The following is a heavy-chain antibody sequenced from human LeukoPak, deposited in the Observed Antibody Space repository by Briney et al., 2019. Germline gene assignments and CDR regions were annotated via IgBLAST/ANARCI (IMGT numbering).Heavy chain of an antibody. CDR1: GGSISSYY. Sequence: SETLSLTCTVSGGSISSYYWSWIRQPPGKGLEWIGYIYYSGSTNYNPSLKSRVIMSVDTSKNQFSLKLSSVTAADTAVYYCARQDSSGYYYWGQGTLVTVSS. CDR3: ARQDSSGYYY. CDR2: IYYSGST. D-gene: IGHD3-22*01. V-gene: IGHV4-59*08. J-gene: IGHJ4*02.